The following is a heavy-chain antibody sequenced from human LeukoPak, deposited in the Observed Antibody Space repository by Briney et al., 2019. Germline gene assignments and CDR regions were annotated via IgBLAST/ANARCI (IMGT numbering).Heavy chain of an antibody. CDR1: GGSISSSSNY. J-gene: IGHJ2*01. CDR3: ARSYDSSGYYIFDL. D-gene: IGHD3-22*01. CDR2: IYYSGST. Sequence: SETLSLTCTVSGGSISSSSNYWGLIRQPPGKGLEWIGSIYYSGSTYYNPSLKSRVTISGDTSKNQFSLKLSSVTAADTAVYYCARSYDSSGYYIFDLWGRGTLVTVSS. V-gene: IGHV4-39*07.